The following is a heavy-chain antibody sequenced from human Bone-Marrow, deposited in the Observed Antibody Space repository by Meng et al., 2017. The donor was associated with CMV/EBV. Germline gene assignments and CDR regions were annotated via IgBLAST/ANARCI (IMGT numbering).Heavy chain of an antibody. CDR3: ASPALSGSYYAQVVNY. J-gene: IGHJ4*02. CDR2: INSDGSST. V-gene: IGHV3-74*01. D-gene: IGHD1-26*01. CDR1: GFTFSSYW. Sequence: GESLKISCAASGFTFSSYWMHWVRQAPGKGLVWVSRINSDGSSTSYADSVKGRFTISRDNAKNTLYLQMNSLRAEDTAVYYCASPALSGSYYAQVVNYWGQGTLVTVSS.